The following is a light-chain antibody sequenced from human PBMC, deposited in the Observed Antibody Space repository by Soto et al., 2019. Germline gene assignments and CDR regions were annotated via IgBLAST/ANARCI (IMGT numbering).Light chain of an antibody. V-gene: IGKV3-20*01. Sequence: EIVLTQSPGTLSLSPGERATLSCRASQSFSSSSLAWYQQKPGQAPWLLIYGASSRATGIPDRFSGSGSGTDFTLTISRLEPEDFAVYYCQQYDSSPRTFGQGTKVEIK. J-gene: IGKJ1*01. CDR2: GAS. CDR3: QQYDSSPRT. CDR1: QSFSSSS.